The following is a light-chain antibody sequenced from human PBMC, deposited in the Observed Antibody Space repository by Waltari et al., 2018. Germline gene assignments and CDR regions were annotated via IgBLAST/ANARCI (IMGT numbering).Light chain of an antibody. CDR3: AAWDDSLYGCF. J-gene: IGLJ1*01. V-gene: IGLV1-44*01. CDR1: TPNLGIKP. CDR2: TNP. Sequence: QSVLTQPPSASGTPGQSVTISCSGSTPNLGIKPVNWSQVLPGTAPQLLIHTNPQRPSGVPDRFSGSKSGTSASLAISGLQFGDEADYYCAAWDDSLYGCFFGTGTKVTVL.